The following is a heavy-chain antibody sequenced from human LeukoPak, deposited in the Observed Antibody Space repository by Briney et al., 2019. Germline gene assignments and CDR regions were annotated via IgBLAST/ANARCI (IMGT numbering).Heavy chain of an antibody. V-gene: IGHV4-4*07. Sequence: SETLSLTCTVSGGSISNYYWSWIRQPAGKGLEWIGRIYTSGSSNYSPSLKSRVTMSVDTSKNQFSLKLSSVTAADTAVYYCAREGYCSGTSCSYYYHYYMDVWGKGTTVTVSS. CDR2: IYTSGSS. CDR3: AREGYCSGTSCSYYYHYYMDV. J-gene: IGHJ6*03. D-gene: IGHD2-2*01. CDR1: GGSISNYY.